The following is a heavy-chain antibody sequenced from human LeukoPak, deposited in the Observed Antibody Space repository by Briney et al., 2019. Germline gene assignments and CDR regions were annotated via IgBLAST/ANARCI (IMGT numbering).Heavy chain of an antibody. CDR3: AKDIQGYGIFYGIDV. D-gene: IGHD3-16*01. CDR1: GFTFSSYS. V-gene: IGHV3-21*04. Sequence: GGSLRLSCAASGFTFSSYSMNWVRQAPGKGLEWVSSISSSSSYIYYADSVKGRFTISRDNAKNSLYLQMNSLRAEDTALYYCAKDIQGYGIFYGIDVWGQGTTVTVSS. CDR2: ISSSSSYI. J-gene: IGHJ6*02.